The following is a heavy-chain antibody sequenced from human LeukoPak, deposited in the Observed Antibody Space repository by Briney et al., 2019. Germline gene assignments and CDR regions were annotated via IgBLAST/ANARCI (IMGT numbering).Heavy chain of an antibody. CDR1: GFTFSDYY. V-gene: IGHV3-11*04. D-gene: IGHD3-22*01. CDR3: ARDYYYDSSGYSGY. J-gene: IGHJ4*02. Sequence: GGSLRLSCAASGFTFSDYYMSWIRQAPGKGLEWVTYISSSGSTIYYADSVKGRFTISRDNAKNSLYLQMNSLRAEDTAVYYCARDYYYDSSGYSGYWGQGTLVTVSS. CDR2: ISSSGSTI.